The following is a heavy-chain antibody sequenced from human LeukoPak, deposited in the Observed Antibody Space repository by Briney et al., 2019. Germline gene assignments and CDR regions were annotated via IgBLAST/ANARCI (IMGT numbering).Heavy chain of an antibody. CDR3: ARGENYDFWSGKSYNWFDP. J-gene: IGHJ5*02. D-gene: IGHD3-3*01. CDR1: GGTFSSYA. V-gene: IGHV1-69*06. Sequence: PRASVKVSCKASGGTFSSYAISWVRQAPGQGLEWMGGIIPIFGTANYAQKFQGRVTITADKSTSTAYMELSSLRSEDMAVYYCARGENYDFWSGKSYNWFDPWGQGTLVTVSS. CDR2: IIPIFGTA.